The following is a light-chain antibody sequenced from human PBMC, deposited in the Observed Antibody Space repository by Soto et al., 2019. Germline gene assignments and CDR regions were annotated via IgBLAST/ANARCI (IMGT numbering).Light chain of an antibody. CDR2: DAS. V-gene: IGKV3-15*01. CDR3: QQFHYWWT. CDR1: QSVSGK. J-gene: IGKJ1*01. Sequence: EIVMTQSPATLSVSPGERATLSCRASQSVSGKLAWYQQKPGQAPRLLIYDASTRATGIPARFSGSGSGTEFTLTISSLQSEDFAVYYCQQFHYWWTFGQGTKVDIK.